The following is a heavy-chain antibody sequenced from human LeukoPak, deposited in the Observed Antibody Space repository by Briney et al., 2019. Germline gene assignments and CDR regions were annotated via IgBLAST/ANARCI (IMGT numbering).Heavy chain of an antibody. CDR3: AKEAVLRFLEWTQPAAPFDY. J-gene: IGHJ4*02. CDR2: ISGSGGST. Sequence: QPGGSLRLSCAASGFTFSSYAMSWVRQAPGKGLEWVSAISGSGGSTYYADSLKGRFTISRDNSKNTLYLQMNSLRAEDTAVYYCAKEAVLRFLEWTQPAAPFDYWGQGTLVTVSS. CDR1: GFTFSSYA. V-gene: IGHV3-23*01. D-gene: IGHD3-3*01.